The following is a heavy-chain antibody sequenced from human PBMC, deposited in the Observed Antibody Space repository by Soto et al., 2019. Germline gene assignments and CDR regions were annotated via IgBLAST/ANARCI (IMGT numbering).Heavy chain of an antibody. V-gene: IGHV1-18*01. CDR3: ARDGRRNSSGYYSGY. D-gene: IGHD3-22*01. J-gene: IGHJ4*02. CDR1: GYTFTSYG. CDR2: ISAYNGNT. Sequence: ASVKVSCKASGYTFTSYGISWVRQAPGQGLEWMGWISAYNGNTNYAQKLQGRVTMTTDTSTSTAYMELRSLRSDDTAVYYCARDGRRNSSGYYSGYWGQGTLVTVSS.